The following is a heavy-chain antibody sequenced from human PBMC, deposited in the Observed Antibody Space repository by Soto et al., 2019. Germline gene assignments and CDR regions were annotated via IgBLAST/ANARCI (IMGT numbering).Heavy chain of an antibody. Sequence: QVQLVQSGAEVKKPGSSVKVSCKASGGTFSSYAISWVRQAPGQGLEWMGGIIPIFGTANYAQKFQGRVTMTADESTSTAYMELSSLRSEDTAVYYCARANYDFWSASTYYYYGMDVWGQGTTVTVSS. J-gene: IGHJ6*02. D-gene: IGHD3-3*01. CDR2: IIPIFGTA. CDR3: ARANYDFWSASTYYYYGMDV. CDR1: GGTFSSYA. V-gene: IGHV1-69*12.